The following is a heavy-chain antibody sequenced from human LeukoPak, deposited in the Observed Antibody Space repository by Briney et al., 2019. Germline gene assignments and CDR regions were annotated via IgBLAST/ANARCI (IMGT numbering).Heavy chain of an antibody. CDR1: GFTFSDYY. CDR3: ARGAMASDF. D-gene: IGHD5-18*01. Sequence: GGSLRLSCAASGFTFSDYYMTWIRQTPGKGLEWVSYISISGTTTFYVDSVKGRFTISRDNTKNSLYLQMNSLRAEDTAMYYCARGAMASDFWGQGTLVTVSS. V-gene: IGHV3-11*01. J-gene: IGHJ4*02. CDR2: ISISGTTT.